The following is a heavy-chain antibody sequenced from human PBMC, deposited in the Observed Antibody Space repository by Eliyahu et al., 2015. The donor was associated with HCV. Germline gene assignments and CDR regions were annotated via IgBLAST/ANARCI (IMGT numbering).Heavy chain of an antibody. CDR3: ARDLNGPILYSYGYSYYYGMDV. D-gene: IGHD5-18*01. J-gene: IGHJ6*02. V-gene: IGHV3-33*01. Sequence: SSYGMHWVRQAPGKGLEWVAVIWYDGSNKYYADSVKGRFTISRDNSKNTLYLQMNSLRAEDTAVYYCARDLNGPILYSYGYSYYYGMDVWGQGTTVTVSS. CDR1: SSYG. CDR2: IWYDGSNK.